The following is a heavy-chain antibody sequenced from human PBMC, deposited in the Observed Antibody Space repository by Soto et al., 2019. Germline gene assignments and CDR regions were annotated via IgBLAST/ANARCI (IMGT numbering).Heavy chain of an antibody. V-gene: IGHV1-69*02. D-gene: IGHD3-16*02. CDR2: IIPILDMT. J-gene: IGHJ3*01. CDR1: GGSFNSHA. CDR3: AIGEDADYRYPNNDGFDV. Sequence: QVHLVQSGAEVKKPGSSVKVSCKASGGSFNSHAITWVRQAPGQGLEWMGRIIPILDMTNYAQRFQGRVTITADKSTSTADMDLSSLPSDDTAMYYFAIGEDADYRYPNNDGFDVWGQGTKVTVSS.